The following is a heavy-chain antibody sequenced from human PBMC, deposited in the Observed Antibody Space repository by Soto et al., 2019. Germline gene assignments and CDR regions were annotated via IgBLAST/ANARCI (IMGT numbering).Heavy chain of an antibody. J-gene: IGHJ4*02. D-gene: IGHD3-3*01. CDR3: AKLSRLGFLDWLPGANTFFHFDY. CDR1: GFTFSSYA. V-gene: IGHV3-23*01. Sequence: GGSLRLSCAASGFTFSSYAMSWVRQAPGKGLEWVAAISGSGGRTYYADSVKGRFTISRDNSKNTLYLQMNSLRAEDTAVHYCAKLSRLGFLDWLPGANTFFHFDYWGQGTLVTVSS. CDR2: ISGSGGRT.